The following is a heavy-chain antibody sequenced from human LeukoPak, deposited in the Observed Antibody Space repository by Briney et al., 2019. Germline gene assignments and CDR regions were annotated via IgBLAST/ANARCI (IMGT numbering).Heavy chain of an antibody. CDR3: ARAVKYRSGPLTDLLPYYFDY. D-gene: IGHD6-19*01. J-gene: IGHJ4*02. CDR1: RYTFTNYA. Sequence: GASVKVSCKASRYTFTNYAMHWVRQAPGRRLEWMGWINTGNGNTKYSQEFQGRVTITRDTSANTAYMELSSLRSEDMAVYYCARAVKYRSGPLTDLLPYYFDYWGQGTLVTVSS. CDR2: INTGNGNT. V-gene: IGHV1-3*03.